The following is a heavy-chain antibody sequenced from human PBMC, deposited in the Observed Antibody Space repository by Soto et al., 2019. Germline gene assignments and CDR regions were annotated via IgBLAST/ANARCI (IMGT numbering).Heavy chain of an antibody. Sequence: QVQLAESGGGVVQPGRSLRLSCAVSGFTFSSSGMHWVRQAPGKGLEWVAVISSDGSHKYYAESVKGRFTISRDNSKYTLYIEMNSLRADDTAMYYCAKGELHYTSTHFEYWGQGTLVTVSS. J-gene: IGHJ4*02. CDR3: AKGELHYTSTHFEY. V-gene: IGHV3-30*18. CDR1: GFTFSSSG. D-gene: IGHD2-2*02. CDR2: ISSDGSHK.